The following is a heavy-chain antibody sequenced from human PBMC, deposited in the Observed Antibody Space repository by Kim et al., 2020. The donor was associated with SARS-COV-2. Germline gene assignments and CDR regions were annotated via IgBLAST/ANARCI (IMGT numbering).Heavy chain of an antibody. CDR3: AKDVGEGRIYFDP. V-gene: IGHV3-23*01. J-gene: IGHJ5*02. D-gene: IGHD3-10*01. Sequence: YHADSVKGRFTIARDNSKNILFLQMNNLRDDDTAIYYCAKDVGEGRIYFDPWGQGTLVTVSS.